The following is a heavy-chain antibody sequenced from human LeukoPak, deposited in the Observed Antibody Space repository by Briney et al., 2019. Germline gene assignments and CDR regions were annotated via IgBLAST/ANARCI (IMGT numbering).Heavy chain of an antibody. CDR2: IHHSGST. CDR1: DYSISSGYY. D-gene: IGHD2-21*01. Sequence: WETLSLTCGVSDYSISSGYYWGWIRQTPGKGLEWIGSIHHSGSTYYNPSLRSRVTISVDTSKNQFSLKLNSVTAADTAVYYCAKVGRGGGDGGDYWGQGTLVTVSS. CDR3: AKVGRGGGDGGDY. J-gene: IGHJ4*02. V-gene: IGHV4-38-2*01.